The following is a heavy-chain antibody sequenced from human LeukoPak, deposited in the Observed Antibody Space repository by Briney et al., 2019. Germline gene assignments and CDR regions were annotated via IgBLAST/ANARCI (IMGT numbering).Heavy chain of an antibody. Sequence: GGSLRLSCAASGFTFRNYGMHWVRQAPGKGLEWAAFIRYDGSNKYYADSVKGRFTISRDNTKNTVYLQMNSLRAEDTAVYYCALFTRSNPPFDYWGQGTLVTVSS. J-gene: IGHJ4*02. CDR1: GFTFRNYG. V-gene: IGHV3-30*02. CDR3: ALFTRSNPPFDY. D-gene: IGHD3-16*02. CDR2: IRYDGSNK.